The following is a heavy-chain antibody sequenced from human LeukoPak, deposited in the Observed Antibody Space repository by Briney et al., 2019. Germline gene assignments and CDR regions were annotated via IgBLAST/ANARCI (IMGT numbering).Heavy chain of an antibody. CDR1: GGTFISYA. CDR2: IIPIFGTA. CDR3: ERDRYSSGWYNPRYYYYYYMDV. V-gene: IGHV1-69*05. J-gene: IGHJ6*03. D-gene: IGHD6-19*01. Sequence: SVKVSCQASGGTFISYAISWVRPAPGQGLEWMGRIIPIFGTAHNAQKLQRRATITTDESPSTAYMELSSLRSEDTAVYYCERDRYSSGWYNPRYYYYYYMDVWGKGTTVTVSS.